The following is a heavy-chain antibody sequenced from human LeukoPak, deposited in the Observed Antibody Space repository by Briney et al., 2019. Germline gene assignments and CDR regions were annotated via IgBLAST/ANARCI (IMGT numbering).Heavy chain of an antibody. Sequence: GGSLRLSCAASGFTFKNYGVSWVRQAPGKGLEWVSIIGDTGVTTFYADSVKGRFTISRDNSKNTLYLQMNNLRVEDTAIYYCAKESTVTHYYFDYWGQGTLVTVSS. CDR3: AKESTVTHYYFDY. V-gene: IGHV3-23*01. J-gene: IGHJ4*02. D-gene: IGHD4-17*01. CDR1: GFTFKNYG. CDR2: IGDTGVTT.